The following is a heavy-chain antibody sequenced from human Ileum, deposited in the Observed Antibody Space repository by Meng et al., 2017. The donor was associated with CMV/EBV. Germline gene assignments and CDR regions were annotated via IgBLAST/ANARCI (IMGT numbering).Heavy chain of an antibody. CDR3: ARDYGYTYGHSMDV. D-gene: IGHD5-18*01. CDR2: ILYDGSNK. CDR1: GFTFSSYT. J-gene: IGHJ6*02. Sequence: GESLKISCAASGFTFSSYTLHWVRQAPGKGLEWVALILYDGSNKYYADSVKGRFTISRDNSKNTLYLQMNSLRTEDTAVYYCARDYGYTYGHSMDVWGQGTTVTVSS. V-gene: IGHV3-30-3*01.